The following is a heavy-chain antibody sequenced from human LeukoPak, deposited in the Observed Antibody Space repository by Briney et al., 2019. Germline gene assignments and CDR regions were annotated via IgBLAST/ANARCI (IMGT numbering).Heavy chain of an antibody. J-gene: IGHJ4*02. Sequence: GGSLRLSCAASGFTFSSYGMHWVRQAPVKGLEWVAVISYDGSNKYYADSVKGRFTISRDNSKNTLYLQMNSLRAEDTAVYYCAKKSLWSPFDYWGQGTLVTVSS. CDR2: ISYDGSNK. CDR1: GFTFSSYG. D-gene: IGHD3-10*01. CDR3: AKKSLWSPFDY. V-gene: IGHV3-30*18.